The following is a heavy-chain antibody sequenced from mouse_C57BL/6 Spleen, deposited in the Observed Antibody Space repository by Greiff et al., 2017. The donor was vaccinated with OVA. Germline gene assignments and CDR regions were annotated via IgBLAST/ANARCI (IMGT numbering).Heavy chain of an antibody. Sequence: EVQGVESGGGLVKPGGSLKLSCAASGFTFSDYGMHWVRQAPEKGLEWVAYISSGSSTIYYADTVKGRFTISRVNAKNTLFLQMTSLRSEDTAMYYCARPGTGTWFAYWGQGTLVTVSA. CDR1: GFTFSDYG. J-gene: IGHJ3*01. V-gene: IGHV5-17*01. CDR2: ISSGSSTI. D-gene: IGHD4-1*01. CDR3: ARPGTGTWFAY.